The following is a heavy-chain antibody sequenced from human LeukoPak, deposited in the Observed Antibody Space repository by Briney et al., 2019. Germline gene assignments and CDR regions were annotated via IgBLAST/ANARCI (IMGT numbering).Heavy chain of an antibody. CDR2: ISYDGSNK. CDR1: GFTFSSSA. J-gene: IGHJ3*02. V-gene: IGHV3-30-3*01. CDR3: ARGLRNTDTFDI. Sequence: GGSLRLSCAASGFTFSSSAMHWVRQAPGKGLEWVAVISYDGSNKYYADSVKGRFTISRDNSKNTVYLQMNSLRAEDTAVYYCARGLRNTDTFDIWGQGTMVTVSS.